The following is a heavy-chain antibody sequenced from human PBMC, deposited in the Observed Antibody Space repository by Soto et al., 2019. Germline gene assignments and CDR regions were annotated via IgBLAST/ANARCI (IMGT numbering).Heavy chain of an antibody. V-gene: IGHV3-33*01. CDR1: GGTFISYG. CDR2: IWYDGSNK. D-gene: IGHD3-3*01. Sequence: GGSLRLSCAASGGTFISYGMHWVRQAPGKGLEWVAVIWYDGSNKYYADSVKGRFTISRDNSKNTLYLQMNSLRAEDTAVYYCARDRTIFGVVPTFDYWGQGTLVTVSS. CDR3: ARDRTIFGVVPTFDY. J-gene: IGHJ4*02.